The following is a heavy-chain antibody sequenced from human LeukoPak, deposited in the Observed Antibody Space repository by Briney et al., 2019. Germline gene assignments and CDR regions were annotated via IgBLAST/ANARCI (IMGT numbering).Heavy chain of an antibody. J-gene: IGHJ6*03. D-gene: IGHD2-8*01. CDR3: ARVAASRYCTNGVCYYYYYYMDV. Sequence: SETLSLTSTISGYSISSGYYWGWIRQPPGKGLEWIGSIYHSGSTYYNPSLKRRVTISVDTSKNQFSLKLSSVTAADTAVYYCARVAASRYCTNGVCYYYYYYMDVWGHGTLVTGSS. CDR1: GYSISSGYY. V-gene: IGHV4-38-2*02. CDR2: IYHSGST.